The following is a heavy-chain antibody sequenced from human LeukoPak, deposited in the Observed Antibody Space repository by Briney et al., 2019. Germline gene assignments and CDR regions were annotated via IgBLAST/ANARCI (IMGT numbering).Heavy chain of an antibody. CDR3: AKVGYYDSSGYYYYYYYYMHV. Sequence: PGGSLRLSCAASGFTFSSYGMHWVRQAPGKGLEGVAFIRYDGSNKYYADSVKGRFTISRDHSKNTLYLQMNSLRAEDTAVYYCAKVGYYDSSGYYYYYYYYMHVWGKGPTVPVSS. CDR2: IRYDGSNK. J-gene: IGHJ6*03. CDR1: GFTFSSYG. V-gene: IGHV3-30*02. D-gene: IGHD3-22*01.